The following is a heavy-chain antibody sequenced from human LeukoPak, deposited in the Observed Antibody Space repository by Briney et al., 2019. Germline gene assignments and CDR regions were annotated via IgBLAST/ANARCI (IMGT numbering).Heavy chain of an antibody. CDR3: ARIPDYSGYYYGMDA. CDR2: LDSDASIT. CDR1: GFTLSGNW. D-gene: IGHD1-26*01. V-gene: IGHV3-74*01. Sequence: PGGSLRLSCAASGFTLSGNWMHWVRQAPGKGLVWVSRLDSDASITNYADSVKGRFTIPSDNAKNTLYLPMNSLTAEAPAVNYGARIPDYSGYYYGMDAWGQGTTVTVSS. J-gene: IGHJ6*02.